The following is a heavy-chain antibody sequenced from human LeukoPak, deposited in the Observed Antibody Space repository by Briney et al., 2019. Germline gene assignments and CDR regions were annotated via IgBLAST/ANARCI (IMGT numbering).Heavy chain of an antibody. CDR2: ISYDGSNK. CDR1: GFTFSSYA. CDR3: ASLGYSDY. Sequence: PGRSLRLSCAASGFTFSSYAMHWVRQAPGKGLEWVAVISYDGSNKYYADSVKGRFTISRDNSKNTLYLQMNSLRAEDTAVYYCASLGYSDYWGQGTLVTVSS. D-gene: IGHD5-18*01. V-gene: IGHV3-30-3*01. J-gene: IGHJ4*02.